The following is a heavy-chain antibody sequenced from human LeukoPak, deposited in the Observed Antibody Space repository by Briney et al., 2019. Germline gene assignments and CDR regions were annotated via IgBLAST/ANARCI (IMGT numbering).Heavy chain of an antibody. Sequence: ASVKVSCKASGYTFTSHDVNWLRQATGQGLEWLGWMNPNSGHTGFAQKFQGRVTMTRDTSISTAYMELSSLRSEDTAMYYCAMYHYDSSGPYVGAFDIWGQGTMVAVSS. CDR1: GYTFTSHD. D-gene: IGHD3-22*01. CDR3: AMYHYDSSGPYVGAFDI. V-gene: IGHV1-8*01. J-gene: IGHJ3*02. CDR2: MNPNSGHT.